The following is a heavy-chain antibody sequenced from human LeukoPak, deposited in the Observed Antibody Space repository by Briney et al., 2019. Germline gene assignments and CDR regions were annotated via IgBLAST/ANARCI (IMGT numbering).Heavy chain of an antibody. D-gene: IGHD3-3*01. V-gene: IGHV1-8*03. CDR3: ARGQGHYDFWSGYYINWFDP. CDR1: GYTFTSYD. J-gene: IGHJ5*02. CDR2: MNPNSGNT. Sequence: ASVKVSCKASGYTFTSYDINWVRQATGQGLEWMGWMNPNSGNTGYAQKFQGRVTITRNTSTSTAYMELSSLRSEDTAVYYCARGQGHYDFWSGYYINWFDPWGQGTLVTVSS.